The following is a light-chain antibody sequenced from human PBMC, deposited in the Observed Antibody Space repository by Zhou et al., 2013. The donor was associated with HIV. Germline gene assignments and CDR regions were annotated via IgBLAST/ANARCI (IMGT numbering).Light chain of an antibody. V-gene: IGKV1-39*01. CDR1: ENIDTY. CDR2: TAS. CDR3: QQGHSTPRT. J-gene: IGKJ2*02. Sequence: DIQMTQSPSSLSASVGDTVTITCRASENIDTYLHWYQQMPGEAPKLLIYTASILQSGVPSRFSGSGSGTRFTLSINGLQRQDFATYYCQQGHSTPRTFGQGTKL.